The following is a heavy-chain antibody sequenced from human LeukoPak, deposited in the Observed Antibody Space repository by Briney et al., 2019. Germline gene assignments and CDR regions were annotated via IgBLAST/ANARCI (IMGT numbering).Heavy chain of an antibody. CDR1: GFTFSNYA. V-gene: IGHV3-7*01. D-gene: IGHD6-19*01. CDR2: IKQDGSEK. CDR3: AKDLNSGWFFDY. Sequence: PGGSLRLSCAASGFTFSNYAMSWVRQAPGKGLEWVANIKQDGSEKYYVDSVKGRFTISRDNAKNSLYLQMSSLRAEDTAVYYCAKDLNSGWFFDYWGQGTLVTVSS. J-gene: IGHJ4*02.